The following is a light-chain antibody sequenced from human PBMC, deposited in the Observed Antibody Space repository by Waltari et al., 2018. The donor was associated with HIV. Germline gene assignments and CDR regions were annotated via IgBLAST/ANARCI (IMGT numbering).Light chain of an antibody. J-gene: IGKJ5*01. Sequence: EIVFTQSPGTLSLSPGQRVPLPYRASQRVCSSSLIWDQRKPGHAPRPLIYGASSRATGIPARFGGSASEADFNLTISRLGPEDYAVYYCQNDDSSGTFGQGTRLELK. CDR3: QNDDSSGT. CDR1: QRVCSSS. CDR2: GAS. V-gene: IGKV3-20*01.